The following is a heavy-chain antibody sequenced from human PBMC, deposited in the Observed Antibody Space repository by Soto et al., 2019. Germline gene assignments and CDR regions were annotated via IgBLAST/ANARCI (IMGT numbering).Heavy chain of an antibody. CDR1: GGSISSGGYY. D-gene: IGHD4-17*01. Sequence: SETLSLTCTVSGGSISSGGYYWSWIRQHPGKGLEWIGYIYYSGSTYYNPSLKSRVTISVDTSKNQFSLKLSSVTAADTAVYYCARRDYGDYGNFDYWGQGTLVTVS. CDR2: IYYSGST. J-gene: IGHJ4*02. V-gene: IGHV4-31*03. CDR3: ARRDYGDYGNFDY.